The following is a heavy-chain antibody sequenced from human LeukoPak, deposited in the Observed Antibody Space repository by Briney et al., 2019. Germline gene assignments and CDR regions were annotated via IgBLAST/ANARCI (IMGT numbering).Heavy chain of an antibody. CDR3: ARAGTMVRGVIITEDYYYMDV. CDR1: GYTFTSYS. CDR2: INPSGGTT. D-gene: IGHD3-10*01. Sequence: ASVKVSCKASGYTFTSYSIHWVRQAPGQGLEWMGIINPSGGTTTYTQKFQGRVTMTRDMSTSTVYMELSSLRSEDTAVYYCARAGTMVRGVIITEDYYYMDVWGKGTTVTVSS. J-gene: IGHJ6*03. V-gene: IGHV1-46*01.